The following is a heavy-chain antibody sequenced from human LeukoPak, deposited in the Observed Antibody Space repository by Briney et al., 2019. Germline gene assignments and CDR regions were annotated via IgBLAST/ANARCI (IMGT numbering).Heavy chain of an antibody. CDR1: GYTFTGYY. CDR2: INPNSGGT. V-gene: IGHV1-2*02. D-gene: IGHD2-15*01. Sequence: ASVEVSCKASGYTFTGYYMHWVRQAPGQGLEWMGWINPNSGGTNYAQKFQGRVTMTRDTSISTAYMELSRLRSDDTAVYYCASEFGYCSGGSCYSDPTEYFQHWGQGTLVTVSS. CDR3: ASEFGYCSGGSCYSDPTEYFQH. J-gene: IGHJ1*01.